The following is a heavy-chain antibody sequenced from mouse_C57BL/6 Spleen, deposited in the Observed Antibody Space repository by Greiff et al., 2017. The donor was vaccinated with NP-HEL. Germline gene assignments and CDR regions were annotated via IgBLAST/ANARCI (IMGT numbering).Heavy chain of an antibody. CDR2: IHPNSGST. CDR3: ARNSYYYGSSCYAMDY. Sequence: QVQLQQPGAELVKPGASVKLSYKASGYTFTSYWMHWVKQRPGQGLEWIGMIHPNSGSTNYNEKFKSKATLTVDKSSSTAYMQLSSLTSEDSAVYNCARNSYYYGSSCYAMDYWGQGTSVTVSS. V-gene: IGHV1-64*01. D-gene: IGHD1-1*01. CDR1: GYTFTSYW. J-gene: IGHJ4*01.